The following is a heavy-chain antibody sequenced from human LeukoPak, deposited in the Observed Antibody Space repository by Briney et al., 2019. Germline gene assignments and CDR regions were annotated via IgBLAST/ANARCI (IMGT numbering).Heavy chain of an antibody. CDR1: GGSFSGYY. J-gene: IGHJ4*02. Sequence: PSETLSLTCAVYGGSFSGYYWSWIRQPPGKGLEWIGYIYYSGSTNYNPSLKSRVTISVDTSKNQFSLKLSSVTAADTAVYYCARHKGARGSSWPFDYWGQGTLVTVSS. CDR2: IYYSGST. V-gene: IGHV4-59*08. CDR3: ARHKGARGSSWPFDY. D-gene: IGHD6-13*01.